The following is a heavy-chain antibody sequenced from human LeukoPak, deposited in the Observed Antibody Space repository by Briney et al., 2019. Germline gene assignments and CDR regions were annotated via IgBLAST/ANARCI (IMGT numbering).Heavy chain of an antibody. V-gene: IGHV3-23*01. CDR3: AKAPVTSCRGAYCYPFDS. CDR2: TSSSDAGT. D-gene: IGHD2-21*01. J-gene: IGHJ4*02. CDR1: GFTLSTYA. Sequence: GGSLRLSCAASGFTLSTYAMSWVRQTPGKGLGWVAATSSSDAGTYHADSVRGRFTISRDNSKNTLYLQMNSLRAEDAAVYFCAKAPVTSCRGAYCYPFDSWGQGTLVTVSS.